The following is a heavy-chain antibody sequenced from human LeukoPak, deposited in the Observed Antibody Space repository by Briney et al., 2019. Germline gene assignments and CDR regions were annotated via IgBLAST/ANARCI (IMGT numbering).Heavy chain of an antibody. CDR1: GFSFTSYS. D-gene: IGHD6-19*01. J-gene: IGHJ4*02. V-gene: IGHV3-21*04. Sequence: RGSLRLSCAAPGFSFTSYSMNWVCPAPGKGLGWVSSISSGSSYIYYVASVKGRFTISRDNSKNSLYLQMNSLRAEDTAVYYCARDDYSSGEINYWGQGTLVTVSS. CDR2: ISSGSSYI. CDR3: ARDDYSSGEINY.